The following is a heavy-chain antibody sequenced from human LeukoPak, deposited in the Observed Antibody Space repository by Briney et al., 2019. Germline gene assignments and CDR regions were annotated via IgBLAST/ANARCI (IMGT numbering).Heavy chain of an antibody. Sequence: GGSLRLSCEASGFSLSTYAMSWVRQAPGKGLEWVSGIVGGGGSTYYADSVKGRFTISRDNSKNMLYLQMNSLRAEDTAVYYCAKDLGRDYWGQGTLVTVSS. J-gene: IGHJ4*02. V-gene: IGHV3-23*01. D-gene: IGHD3-16*01. CDR3: AKDLGRDY. CDR2: IVGGGGST. CDR1: GFSLSTYA.